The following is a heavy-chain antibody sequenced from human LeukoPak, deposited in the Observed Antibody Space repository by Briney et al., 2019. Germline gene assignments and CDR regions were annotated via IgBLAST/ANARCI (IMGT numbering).Heavy chain of an antibody. V-gene: IGHV3-23*01. J-gene: IGHJ6*02. CDR2: ISGSGGST. CDR1: GFTFSSYA. CDR3: AKDDTYSSSRYGMDV. D-gene: IGHD6-13*01. Sequence: PGGSLRLSCAASGFTFSSYAMSWVRQASGKGLEWVSAISGSGGSTYYADSVRGRFTISRDNSKNTLYLQMNSLRAEDTAVYYCAKDDTYSSSRYGMDVWGQGTTVTVSS.